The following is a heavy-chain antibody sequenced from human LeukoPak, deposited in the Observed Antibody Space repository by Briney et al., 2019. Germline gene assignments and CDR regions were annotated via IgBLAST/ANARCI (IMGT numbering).Heavy chain of an antibody. J-gene: IGHJ4*02. Sequence: ASVKVSCKASGYTFTGYYMHWVRQAPGQGLEWMGWINPNSGGTNYAQKFQGRVTMTRDTSISTAYMELSRLKASDTAMYYCARRPGLGGPNDYWGQGTLVTVSS. CDR3: ARRPGLGGPNDY. CDR2: INPNSGGT. V-gene: IGHV1-2*02. D-gene: IGHD3-16*01. CDR1: GYTFTGYY.